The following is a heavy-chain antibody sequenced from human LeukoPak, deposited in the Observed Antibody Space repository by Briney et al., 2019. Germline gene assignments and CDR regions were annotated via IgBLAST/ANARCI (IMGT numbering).Heavy chain of an antibody. CDR3: ARRGSRYFDY. CDR1: GYSISSGYY. J-gene: IGHJ4*02. Sequence: SETLSLTCAVSGYSISSGYYWGWIRQPPGKGLEWIGSIYHGGSTYYNPSLKSRVTISVDTSKNQFSLKLNSVTAADTAVYYCARRGSRYFDYWGQGTLVTVSS. V-gene: IGHV4-38-2*01. CDR2: IYHGGST.